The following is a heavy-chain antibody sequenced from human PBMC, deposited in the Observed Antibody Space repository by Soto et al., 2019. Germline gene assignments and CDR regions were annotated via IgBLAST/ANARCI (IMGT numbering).Heavy chain of an antibody. D-gene: IGHD4-17*01. V-gene: IGHV3-30-3*01. CDR3: ARSRMTTVTPYYFDY. CDR1: GFTFSSYA. CDR2: ISYDGSNK. J-gene: IGHJ4*02. Sequence: QVQLVESGGGVVQPGRSLRLSCAASGFTFSSYAMHWVRQAPGKGLEWVAVISYDGSNKYYADSVKGRFTISRDNSKNTLYLQMNSLIAEDTAVYYCARSRMTTVTPYYFDYWFQGTLVTVSS.